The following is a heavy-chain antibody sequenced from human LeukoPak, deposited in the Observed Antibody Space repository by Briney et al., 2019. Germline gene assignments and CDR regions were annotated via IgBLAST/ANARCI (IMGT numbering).Heavy chain of an antibody. J-gene: IGHJ4*02. D-gene: IGHD3-10*01. V-gene: IGHV1-2*06. CDR2: INPNSGGT. CDR1: GYTFTGYY. Sequence: ASVKVSCKASGYTFTGYYMHWVRQAPGQGLEWIGRINPNSGGTNYGQKFQGRVTMTRDTSISTAYMELSRLRSDDTAVYYCARELITMVRGVTPFDYWGQGTLVTVSS. CDR3: ARELITMVRGVTPFDY.